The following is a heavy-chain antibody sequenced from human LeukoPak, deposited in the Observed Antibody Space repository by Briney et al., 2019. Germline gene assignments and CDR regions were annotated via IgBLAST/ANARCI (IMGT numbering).Heavy chain of an antibody. D-gene: IGHD5-12*01. V-gene: IGHV3-23*01. CDR2: ISPGGGPT. Sequence: GGSLRLSCAASGFTFSSYSMNWVRQAPGKGLEWVSGISPGGGPTYYADSVKGRFTISRDDSKNTLYLQMKNLRAEDTAVYYCAKDGAWLRFDDWGQGILVTVSS. CDR1: GFTFSSYS. CDR3: AKDGAWLRFDD. J-gene: IGHJ4*02.